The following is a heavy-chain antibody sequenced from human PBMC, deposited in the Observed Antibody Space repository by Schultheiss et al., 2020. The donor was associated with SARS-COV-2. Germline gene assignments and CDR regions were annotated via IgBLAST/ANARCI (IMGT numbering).Heavy chain of an antibody. D-gene: IGHD5-12*01. J-gene: IGHJ6*02. Sequence: GGSLRLSCTASGFTFSSYWMTWVRQAPGKGLEWVANIKQDGSGKYYVDSVKGRFTISRDNAKNTLYLQMNSLRAEDTAIYYCAKGIVATLARYYYYGMDVWGQGTTVTVSS. CDR3: AKGIVATLARYYYYGMDV. CDR2: IKQDGSGK. CDR1: GFTFSSYW. V-gene: IGHV3-7*03.